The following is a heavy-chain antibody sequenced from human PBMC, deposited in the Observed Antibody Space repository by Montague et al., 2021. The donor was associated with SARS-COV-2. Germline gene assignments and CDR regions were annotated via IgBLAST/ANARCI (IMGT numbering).Heavy chain of an antibody. CDR3: ARVVYSRVMYVVSPRYYFDY. Sequence: SETLSLTCAVYTEAFNGYYCTWIRQPPGTGLEWIGEVSHSGSAKSNPYLTRRVTISLDTYRKQVSLRLTSVTAADTATYYCARVVYSRVMYVVSPRYYFDYWGQGNKVAVS. D-gene: IGHD2-8*02. J-gene: IGHJ4*02. CDR2: VSHSGSA. CDR1: TEAFNGYY. V-gene: IGHV4-34*01.